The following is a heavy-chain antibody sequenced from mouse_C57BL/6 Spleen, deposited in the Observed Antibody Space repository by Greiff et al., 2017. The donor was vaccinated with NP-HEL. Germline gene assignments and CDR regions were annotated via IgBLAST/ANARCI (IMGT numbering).Heavy chain of an antibody. J-gene: IGHJ2*01. CDR1: GYSITSGYY. Sequence: EVQLQESGPGLVKPSQSLSLTCSVTGYSITSGYYWNWIRQFPGNKLEWMGYISYDGSNNYNPSLKNRISITRDTSKNQFFLKLNSVTTEDTATYYCAREGDYYGSSIDYWGQGTTLTVSS. CDR2: ISYDGSN. D-gene: IGHD1-1*01. V-gene: IGHV3-6*01. CDR3: AREGDYYGSSIDY.